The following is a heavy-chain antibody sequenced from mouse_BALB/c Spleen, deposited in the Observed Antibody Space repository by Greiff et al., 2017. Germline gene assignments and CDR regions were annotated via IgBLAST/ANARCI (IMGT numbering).Heavy chain of an antibody. J-gene: IGHJ4*01. CDR1: GYSITSGYY. CDR3: GTTGYYAMDY. Sequence: EVQLQESGPGLVKPSQSLSLTCSVTGYSITSGYYWNWIRQFPGNKLEWMGYISYDGSNNYNPSLKNRISITRDTSKNQFFLKLNSVTTEDTATYYCGTTGYYAMDYWGQGTSVTVSS. CDR2: ISYDGSN. V-gene: IGHV3-6*02.